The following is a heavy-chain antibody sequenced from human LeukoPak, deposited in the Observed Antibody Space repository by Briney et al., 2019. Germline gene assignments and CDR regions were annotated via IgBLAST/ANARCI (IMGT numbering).Heavy chain of an antibody. CDR2: IAEDGSIE. D-gene: IGHD3-22*01. V-gene: IGHV3-30*03. Sequence: GRSLRLSCAASGFTFSSYGMHCVRQAPGKGLEWVAFIAEDGSIEKYTDSVKGQFTISRDNSKNTLYLQMNSLRAEDTAVYYCAREGESGYYYVFDYWGQGTLVTVSS. CDR1: GFTFSSYG. CDR3: AREGESGYYYVFDY. J-gene: IGHJ4*02.